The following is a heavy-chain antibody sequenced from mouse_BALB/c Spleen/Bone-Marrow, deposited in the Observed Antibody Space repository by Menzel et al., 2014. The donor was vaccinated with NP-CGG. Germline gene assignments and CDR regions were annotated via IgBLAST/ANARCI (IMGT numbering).Heavy chain of an antibody. Sequence: LQQPRSELVRPGASVKPSCKASGYTFTSYWMHWVKQRHGQGLEWIGNIYPGSGSTNYDEKLKSKGTLTVDTSSSTAYMHLSSLTSEDSAVYYCTRGYYPYYYAMDYWGQGTSVTVSS. J-gene: IGHJ4*01. V-gene: IGHV1S22*01. CDR2: IYPGSGST. CDR3: TRGYYPYYYAMDY. D-gene: IGHD2-3*01. CDR1: GYTFTSYW.